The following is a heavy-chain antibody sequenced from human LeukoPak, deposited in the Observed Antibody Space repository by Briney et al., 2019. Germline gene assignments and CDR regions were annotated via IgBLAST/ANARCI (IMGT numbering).Heavy chain of an antibody. D-gene: IGHD1-26*01. J-gene: IGHJ4*02. Sequence: GGSLRLSCAASGFTFSIYSINWVRQAPGKGLEWVSYISSGSSTIYYADSVKGRFTISRDNAKNSLYLQMNSLRAEDTAVYYCARSQSGSYSNIDYWGQGTLVTVSS. CDR1: GFTFSIYS. CDR3: ARSQSGSYSNIDY. CDR2: ISSGSSTI. V-gene: IGHV3-48*01.